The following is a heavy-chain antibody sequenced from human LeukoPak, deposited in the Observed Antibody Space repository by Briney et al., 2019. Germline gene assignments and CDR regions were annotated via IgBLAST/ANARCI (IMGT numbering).Heavy chain of an antibody. CDR1: GFTFSTYG. CDR3: ASGSSGYPPY. J-gene: IGHJ4*02. CDR2: TSHDGSDK. D-gene: IGHD3-22*01. V-gene: IGHV3-30*03. Sequence: GGSLRLSCAASGFTFSTYGMHWVRQAPGKGLEWVAMTSHDGSDKYYADSVRGRFTISRDNSKNTLYLQMNSLRAEDTAVYYCASGSSGYPPYWGQGTRVTVSS.